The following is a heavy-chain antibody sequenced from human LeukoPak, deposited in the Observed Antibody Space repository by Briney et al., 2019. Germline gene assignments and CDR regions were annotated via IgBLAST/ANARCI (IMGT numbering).Heavy chain of an antibody. CDR3: AAMMGSYYFDY. D-gene: IGHD3-22*01. Sequence: GGSLRLSCAASGFTFSDYYMSWIRQAPGKGLEWVSYISSSSSYTNYADSVKGRFTISRDNAKNSLYLQMNSLIAEDTAVYFCAAMMGSYYFDYWGQGTLVTVSS. J-gene: IGHJ4*02. V-gene: IGHV3-11*03. CDR2: ISSSSSYT. CDR1: GFTFSDYY.